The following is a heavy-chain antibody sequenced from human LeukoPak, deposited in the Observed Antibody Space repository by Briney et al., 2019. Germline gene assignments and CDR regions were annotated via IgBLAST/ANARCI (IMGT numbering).Heavy chain of an antibody. CDR1: GFTVSSNY. J-gene: IGHJ4*02. CDR3: AKLRSTSIAVAVFDY. Sequence: GGSLRLSCAASGFTVSSNYMSWVRQAPGKGLEWVSVIYSGGSTYYADSVKGRFTISRDNSKNMLYLQMNSLRAEDTAVYYCAKLRSTSIAVAVFDYWGQGALVTVPS. V-gene: IGHV3-66*04. CDR2: IYSGGST. D-gene: IGHD6-19*01.